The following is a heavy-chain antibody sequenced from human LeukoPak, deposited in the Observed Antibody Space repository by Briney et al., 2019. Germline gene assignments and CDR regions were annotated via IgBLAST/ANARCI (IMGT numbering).Heavy chain of an antibody. J-gene: IGHJ4*02. D-gene: IGHD6-13*01. Sequence: PGGSLRLSCAASGFTFSSYAMHWVRQAPGKGLEWVAVISYGGSNKYYADSVKGRFTISRDNSKNTLYLQMNSLRAEDTAVYYCARAHPSYSSSWKIDYWGQGTLVTVSS. CDR3: ARAHPSYSSSWKIDY. CDR1: GFTFSSYA. V-gene: IGHV3-30-3*01. CDR2: ISYGGSNK.